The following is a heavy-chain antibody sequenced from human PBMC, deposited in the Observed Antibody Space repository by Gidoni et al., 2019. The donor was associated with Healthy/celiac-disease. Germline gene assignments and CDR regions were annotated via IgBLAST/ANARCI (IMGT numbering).Heavy chain of an antibody. CDR2: INPIFGTA. J-gene: IGHJ6*02. CDR3: ARVGYCSGGSCYPHYYYYGMDV. CDR1: GGTISRYA. V-gene: IGHV1-69*06. Sequence: QVQLVQSGAEVKKPGSSVKVSCKASGGTISRYAISWVRPAPGQGLEWMGGINPIFGTANYAQKFQGRVTITADKSTSTAYMELSSLRSEDTAVYYCARVGYCSGGSCYPHYYYYGMDVWGQGTTVTVSS. D-gene: IGHD2-15*01.